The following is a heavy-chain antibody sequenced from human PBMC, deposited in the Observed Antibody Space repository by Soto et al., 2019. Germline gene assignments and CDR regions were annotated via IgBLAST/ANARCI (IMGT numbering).Heavy chain of an antibody. CDR3: ARAFVIFIRPNCYGIQQDCFAP. V-gene: IGHV1-3*01. Sequence: ASVKVSCKASGYTFTSYAIHWVRQAPGQRLEWMGWINAGNGNTKSSERFQGRVTISRVTSASTAYLELSSLRSEDTAVYYCARAFVIFIRPNCYGIQQDCFAPWGQGTLVTVSS. D-gene: IGHD2-21*01. J-gene: IGHJ5*02. CDR2: INAGNGNT. CDR1: GYTFTSYA.